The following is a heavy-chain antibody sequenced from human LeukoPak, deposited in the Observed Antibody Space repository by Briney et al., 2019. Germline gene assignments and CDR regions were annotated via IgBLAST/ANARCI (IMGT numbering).Heavy chain of an antibody. J-gene: IGHJ4*02. D-gene: IGHD4-23*01. CDR1: GGSISGGGYY. V-gene: IGHV4-61*02. CDR2: IYTSGST. CDR3: AREGTVALDY. Sequence: PSQTLSLTCTVSGGSISGGGYYWTWIRQPAGKGLEWIGRIYTSGSTNYNPSLKSRVSISVDTSKNQFSLKLSSVTAADTAVYYCAREGTVALDYWGQGTLVTVSS.